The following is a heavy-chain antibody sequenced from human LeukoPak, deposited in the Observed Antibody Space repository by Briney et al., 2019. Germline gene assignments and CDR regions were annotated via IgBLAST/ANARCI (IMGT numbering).Heavy chain of an antibody. CDR2: IYPGDSDT. CDR1: GYSFTSYW. J-gene: IGHJ5*02. CDR3: ARTRVMTPVAFDP. D-gene: IGHD3-16*01. V-gene: IGHV5-51*01. Sequence: GESLKISCKGSGYSFTSYWIGWVRPMPGKGLEWMGIIYPGDSDTRYSPSFQGQVTISADESISTAYLQWSSLKASDTAMYYCARTRVMTPVAFDPWGQGTLVTVSS.